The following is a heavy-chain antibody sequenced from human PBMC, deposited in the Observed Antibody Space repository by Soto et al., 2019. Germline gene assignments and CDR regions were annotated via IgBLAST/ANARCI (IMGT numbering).Heavy chain of an antibody. CDR1: GDSMTSSDW. D-gene: IGHD2-15*01. V-gene: IGHV4-4*02. Sequence: QVQLQESGPGLVKPSGTLSLTCAVSGDSMTSSDWWSWVRQAPGKGLEWIGEIHYSGDINYDPSLRSRVTISVDRSKNQCSLNLSSVTAADAAVYFGVCNVSYSLEYWVQGALVIGSP. CDR2: IHYSGDI. J-gene: IGHJ4*02. CDR3: VCNVSYSLEY.